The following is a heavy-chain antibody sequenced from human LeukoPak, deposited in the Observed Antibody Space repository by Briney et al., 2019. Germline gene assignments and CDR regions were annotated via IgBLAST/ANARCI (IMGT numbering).Heavy chain of an antibody. CDR2: FYYSGST. CDR3: ARDRFGSSVDGHWYFDL. CDR1: GDSISSSSYY. D-gene: IGHD2-2*01. V-gene: IGHV4-39*07. J-gene: IGHJ2*01. Sequence: SETLSLTCTVSGDSISSSSYYWGWIRQPPGKGLEWIGSFYYSGSTYCNPSLKSRVTMSVDTSKNQFSLRLSSVTAADTAVYYCARDRFGSSVDGHWYFDLWGRGTLVTVSS.